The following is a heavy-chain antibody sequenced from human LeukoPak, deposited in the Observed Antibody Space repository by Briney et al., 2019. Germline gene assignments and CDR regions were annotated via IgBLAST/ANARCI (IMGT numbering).Heavy chain of an antibody. J-gene: IGHJ4*02. CDR2: ISGSAAST. Sequence: GRSLRLSCVASGVTFSNYAMTWVRQAPGEGLEWVSGISGSAASTYYADSVKVRFNIARDNSKNTLYLQMNSVRAEDTVVYYCAKEDDIAAARAPFDYWGQGALVTVSS. CDR1: GVTFSNYA. CDR3: AKEDDIAAARAPFDY. D-gene: IGHD6-6*01. V-gene: IGHV3-23*01.